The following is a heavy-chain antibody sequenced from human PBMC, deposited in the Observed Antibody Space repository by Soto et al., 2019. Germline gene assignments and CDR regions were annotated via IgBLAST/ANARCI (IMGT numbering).Heavy chain of an antibody. J-gene: IGHJ5*02. CDR1: GFTFSRHW. CDR3: AREVIAVVGAIRGFDP. Sequence: EVQLVESGGGLVQPGGSLRLSCAASGFTFSRHWMHWVRQAPGKGPVWVSRIKGDGTSTDYADSVKGRFTIARDNAKNTLYLQMNSLTAEDTAVYDCAREVIAVVGAIRGFDPWGQGTLVTVSS. CDR2: IKGDGTST. D-gene: IGHD6-19*01. V-gene: IGHV3-74*01.